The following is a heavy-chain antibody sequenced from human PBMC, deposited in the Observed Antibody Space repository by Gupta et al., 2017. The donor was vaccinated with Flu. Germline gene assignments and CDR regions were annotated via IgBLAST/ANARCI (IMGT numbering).Heavy chain of an antibody. D-gene: IGHD2-21*02. J-gene: IGHJ4*02. V-gene: IGHV3-23*01. CDR1: GFTFRSYA. CDR2: ISGRGGST. CDR3: AKVDIVVVTAIGGGDFDY. Sequence: EVQLLESGGGLVQPGGSLRLSCAASGFTFRSYAMSWVRQAPGKGLEWVSGISGRGGSTYYADSVKGRFTISRDNSKNTLYLQMNSLRAEDTAVYYCAKVDIVVVTAIGGGDFDYWGQGTLVTVSS.